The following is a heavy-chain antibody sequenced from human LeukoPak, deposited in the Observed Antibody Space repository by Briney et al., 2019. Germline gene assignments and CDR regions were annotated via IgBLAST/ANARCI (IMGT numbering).Heavy chain of an antibody. CDR2: ISGGGGST. CDR3: ARSPTAINGYFDP. Sequence: PGGSLRLSCAATGFTFSSYAMNWVRRAPGKGLEWVSFISGGGGSTYYADSVKGRFTISRDNSKNTLYPQMNSLRADDTAVYYCARSPTAINGYFDPWGQGTLVTVSS. J-gene: IGHJ5*02. D-gene: IGHD2-21*02. CDR1: GFTFSSYA. V-gene: IGHV3-23*01.